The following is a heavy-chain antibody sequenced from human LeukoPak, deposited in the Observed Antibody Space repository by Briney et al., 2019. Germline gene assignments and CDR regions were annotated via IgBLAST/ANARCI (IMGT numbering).Heavy chain of an antibody. CDR1: GYTFTSYG. J-gene: IGHJ4*02. Sequence: ASVKVSCKASGYTFTSYGISWVRQAPGQGLEWMGWISAYNGNTNYAQKLQGRVTMTTDTSTSTAYMELRSLRSDDTAVYYCARVMDYYVSSGYYYYWGQGTLVTVSS. CDR2: ISAYNGNT. D-gene: IGHD3-22*01. V-gene: IGHV1-18*01. CDR3: ARVMDYYVSSGYYYY.